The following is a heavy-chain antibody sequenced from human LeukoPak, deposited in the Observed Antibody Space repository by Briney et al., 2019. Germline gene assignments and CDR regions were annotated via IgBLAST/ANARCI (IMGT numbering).Heavy chain of an antibody. D-gene: IGHD6-19*01. J-gene: IGHJ3*02. CDR2: ISAYNGNT. CDR3: ARGLQENLAWLTAFSAFDI. Sequence: PTASVKVSCKTSGYTFTSYGISWVRQAPGQGLEWMGWISAYNGNTNYAQKVQGRVTMTTDTSTSTAYMELRSLRSDDTAVYYCARGLQENLAWLTAFSAFDIWGQGTMVTVSS. V-gene: IGHV1-18*01. CDR1: GYTFTSYG.